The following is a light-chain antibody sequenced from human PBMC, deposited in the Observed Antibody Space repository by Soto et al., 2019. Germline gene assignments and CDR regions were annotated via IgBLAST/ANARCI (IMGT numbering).Light chain of an antibody. V-gene: IGLV2-14*01. CDR3: SSFATSSTLL. J-gene: IGLJ3*02. CDR2: GVT. Sequence: QSALTQPASVSGSPGQSITISCTGTISDIGAYDYVSWYQQHPAKAPQLMIYGVTNRPSGVSSRFSGSKSGNTASLTISGLQAEDEADYYCSSFATSSTLLFGGGTKLTVL. CDR1: ISDIGAYDY.